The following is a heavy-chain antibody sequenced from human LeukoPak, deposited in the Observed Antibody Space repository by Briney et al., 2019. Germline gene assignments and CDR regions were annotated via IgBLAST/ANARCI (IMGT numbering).Heavy chain of an antibody. CDR2: IKQDGSEK. V-gene: IGHV3-7*01. CDR3: AREGLYCSGGSCYELIDY. Sequence: GGSLRLSCAASGFTFSSYWMSWVRQAPGKGLEWVANIKQDGSEKYYVDSVKGRFTISRDNAKNSLYLQMNSLRAEDTAVYYCAREGLYCSGGSCYELIDYWGQGTLVTVSS. J-gene: IGHJ4*02. D-gene: IGHD2-15*01. CDR1: GFTFSSYW.